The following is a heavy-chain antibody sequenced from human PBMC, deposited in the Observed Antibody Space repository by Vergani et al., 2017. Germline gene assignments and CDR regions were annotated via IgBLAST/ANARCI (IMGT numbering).Heavy chain of an antibody. CDR3: ARDRDNSGYDSGEDDY. V-gene: IGHV3-21*01. D-gene: IGHD5-12*01. Sequence: EVQLVESGGGLVKPGGSLRLSCAASGFTFSSYSMNWVRQAPGKGLEWVSSISSSSSYIYYADSVKGRFTISRDNAKNSLYLQMNSLRAEDTAVYYCARDRDNSGYDSGEDDYWGQGTLVTVSS. J-gene: IGHJ4*02. CDR1: GFTFSSYS. CDR2: ISSSSSYI.